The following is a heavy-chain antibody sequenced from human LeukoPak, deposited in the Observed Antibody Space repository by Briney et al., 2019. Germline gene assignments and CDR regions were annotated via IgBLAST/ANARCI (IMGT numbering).Heavy chain of an antibody. Sequence: GGSLRPSCAASGFTFSSYAMSWVRQAPGKGLEWVSAISGSGGSTYYADSVKGRFTISRDNAKNTLNLQMNSLRAEDTAVYYCARDLGQYYDTSDNWFDPWGQGTLVTVSS. D-gene: IGHD3-22*01. CDR3: ARDLGQYYDTSDNWFDP. V-gene: IGHV3-23*01. CDR1: GFTFSSYA. J-gene: IGHJ5*02. CDR2: ISGSGGST.